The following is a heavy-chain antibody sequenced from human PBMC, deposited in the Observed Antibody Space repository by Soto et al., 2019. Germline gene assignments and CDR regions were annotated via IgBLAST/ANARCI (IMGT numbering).Heavy chain of an antibody. CDR2: IYYSEST. D-gene: IGHD3-10*01. J-gene: IGHJ4*02. Sequence: QVQLQESGPGLVKPSQTLSLTCTVSGGSISSGGYYWSWIRQHPGKGREWIGYIYYSESTYYNPAHQSRVSISVVTSKKQFSLKLSSLTAADTTAYYCARAVSMVREVTHTPYFDYWGQGTMVTVSS. CDR3: ARAVSMVREVTHTPYFDY. CDR1: GGSISSGGYY. V-gene: IGHV4-31*03.